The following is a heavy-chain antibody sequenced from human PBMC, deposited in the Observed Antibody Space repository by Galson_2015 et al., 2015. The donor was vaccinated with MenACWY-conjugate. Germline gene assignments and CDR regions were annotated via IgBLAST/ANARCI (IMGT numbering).Heavy chain of an antibody. J-gene: IGHJ5*02. CDR2: ISGSGHTM. D-gene: IGHD2-15*01. V-gene: IGHV3-11*01. CDR3: ARGLSLVAVGVTPGWFDT. CDR1: GFTFSDYY. Sequence: SLRLSCAASGFTFSDYYMSWIRQTPGKGLEWVSYISGSGHTMYNGDSVKGRFTISRDNAKKTLYLQMDSLRAEDTAVYYCARGLSLVAVGVTPGWFDTWGQGTLVTVSS.